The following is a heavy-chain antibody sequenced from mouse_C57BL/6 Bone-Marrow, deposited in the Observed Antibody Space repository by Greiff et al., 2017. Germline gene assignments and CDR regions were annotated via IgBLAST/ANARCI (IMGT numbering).Heavy chain of an antibody. CDR1: GFTFSSYA. V-gene: IGHV5-9-1*02. D-gene: IGHD2-5*01. CDR2: ISSGGDYI. J-gene: IGHJ1*03. CDR3: TREGGYSNYVWYFEV. Sequence: EVKLVESGEGLVKPGGSLKLSCAASGFTFSSYAMSWVRQTPEKRLEWVAYISSGGDYIYYADTVKGRFTISRDNARNTLYLQMSSLKSEDTAMYYCTREGGYSNYVWYFEVWGTGTTVTGSS.